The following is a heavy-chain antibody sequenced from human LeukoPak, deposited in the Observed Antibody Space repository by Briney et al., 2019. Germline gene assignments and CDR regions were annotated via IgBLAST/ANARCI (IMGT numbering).Heavy chain of an antibody. D-gene: IGHD2-15*01. Sequence: SSETLSLTCTVAGGSISSSSYYWGWIRQPPGTGLEWIGSIYYSGSTYYNPSLKSRVTISVDTSKNQFSLKLSSVTAADTAVYYCASRGYCSGGSCYSGYYYYMDVWGKGTTVTVSS. V-gene: IGHV4-39*01. CDR3: ASRGYCSGGSCYSGYYYYMDV. J-gene: IGHJ6*03. CDR2: IYYSGST. CDR1: GGSISSSSYY.